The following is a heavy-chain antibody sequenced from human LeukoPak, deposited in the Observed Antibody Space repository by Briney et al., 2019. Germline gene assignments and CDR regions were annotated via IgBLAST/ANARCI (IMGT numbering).Heavy chain of an antibody. CDR2: ISYDGSNK. CDR1: GFTFSRYA. Sequence: GRSLRLSCAASGFTFSRYAMHWVRQAPGKGLEWVAVISYDGSNKYYADSVKGRFTISRDNSKNTLYLQMNSLRAEDTAVYYCALGGYWSCRDAFDIWGQGTMVTVSS. CDR3: ALGGYWSCRDAFDI. V-gene: IGHV3-30-3*01. J-gene: IGHJ3*02. D-gene: IGHD2-21*01.